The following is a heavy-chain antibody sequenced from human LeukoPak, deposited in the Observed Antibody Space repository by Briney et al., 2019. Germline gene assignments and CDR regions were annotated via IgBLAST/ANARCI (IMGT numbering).Heavy chain of an antibody. CDR3: ARGQGSGWYKTNWFDP. CDR2: IYYSGST. CDR1: GVSISSGGYY. Sequence: SETLSLTCTVSGVSISSGGYYWSWIRQHPGKGLEWIGYIYYSGSTYYNPSLKSRLTISLDTSNNQFSLKLSSVTAADTAVYYCARGQGSGWYKTNWFDPWGQGTLVTVSS. D-gene: IGHD6-19*01. J-gene: IGHJ5*02. V-gene: IGHV4-31*03.